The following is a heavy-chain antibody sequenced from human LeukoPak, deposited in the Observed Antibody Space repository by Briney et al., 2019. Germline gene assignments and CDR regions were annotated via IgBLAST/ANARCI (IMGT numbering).Heavy chain of an antibody. V-gene: IGHV3-48*01. CDR2: ISSSSSTI. CDR3: ARGPPYYYDTDDAFDI. J-gene: IGHJ3*02. Sequence: GGSLRLSCAASEFTFSSYTMNWVRQAPGKGLEWVSHISSSSSTIYYADSVKGRFTISRDNAKNSLYLQMNSLRTEDTAVYYCARGPPYYYDTDDAFDIWGQGTMVTVSS. D-gene: IGHD3-22*01. CDR1: EFTFSSYT.